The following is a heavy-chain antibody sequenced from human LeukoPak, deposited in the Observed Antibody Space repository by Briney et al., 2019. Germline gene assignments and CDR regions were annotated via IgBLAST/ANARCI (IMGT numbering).Heavy chain of an antibody. CDR1: GGSISSYY. CDR3: ARLFSFPLTAPFDP. D-gene: IGHD3-16*01. J-gene: IGHJ5*02. Sequence: SETLSLTCTVSGGSISSYYWSWIRQPPGKGLEWIGYIFYSGGTNYNPSLKSRVTISVDTSKNQFSLKLSSVTAADTAVYYCARLFSFPLTAPFDPWGQGTLVTVSS. CDR2: IFYSGGT. V-gene: IGHV4-59*01.